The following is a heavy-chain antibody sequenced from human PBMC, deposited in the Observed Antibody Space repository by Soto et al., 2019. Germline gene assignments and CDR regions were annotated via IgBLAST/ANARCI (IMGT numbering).Heavy chain of an antibody. CDR3: ASNYYDSSGYFDY. CDR2: IYHSGST. D-gene: IGHD3-22*01. V-gene: IGHV4-38-2*01. Sequence: SETLSLTCAVSGYSISSGYYWGWIRQPPGKGLEWIGSIYHSGSTYYNPSLKSRVTISVDTSKNQFSLKLSSVTAADTAVYHCASNYYDSSGYFDYWGQGTLVTVSS. CDR1: GYSISSGYY. J-gene: IGHJ4*02.